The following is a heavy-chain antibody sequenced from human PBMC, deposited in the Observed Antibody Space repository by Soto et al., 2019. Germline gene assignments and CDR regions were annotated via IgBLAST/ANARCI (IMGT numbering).Heavy chain of an antibody. CDR1: GFTFNTYG. D-gene: IGHD2-2*02. V-gene: IGHV3-30*18. J-gene: IGHJ4*02. CDR3: AKSPNFYCSSPNCYKYYFDH. CDR2: ISYDGSEK. Sequence: GGSLRLSCAASGFTFNTYGMHWVRQAPGKGLEWVAVISYDGSEKYYVDSVKGRFTTSKDNSKNTLYLQMNSLRPEDTAVYYCAKSPNFYCSSPNCYKYYFDHWGQGTRVTVYS.